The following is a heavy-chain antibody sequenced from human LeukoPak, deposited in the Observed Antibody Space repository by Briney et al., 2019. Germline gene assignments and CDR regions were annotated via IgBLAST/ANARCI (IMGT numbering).Heavy chain of an antibody. J-gene: IGHJ3*02. V-gene: IGHV3-23*01. CDR2: ISGGGGST. D-gene: IGHD6-19*01. Sequence: GGSLRLSCAASGFTFTSYSMNWVRQAPGKGLEWVSTISGGGGSTYYADSVKGRFTISRDNSKNTLYLQVNSLRAEDTAVYYCAKDRPIGIAVAGGDAFDIWGQGTMVTVSS. CDR1: GFTFTSYS. CDR3: AKDRPIGIAVAGGDAFDI.